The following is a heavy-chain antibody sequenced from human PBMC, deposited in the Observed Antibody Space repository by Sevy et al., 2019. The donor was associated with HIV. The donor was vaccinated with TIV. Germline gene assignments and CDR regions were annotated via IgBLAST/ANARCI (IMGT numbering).Heavy chain of an antibody. CDR2: ISAYNGNT. D-gene: IGHD2-2*01. CDR3: ARGYCSSTSCFEGYFDY. J-gene: IGHJ4*02. V-gene: IGHV1-18*01. Sequence: ASVKVSCKASGYTFTSYGISWVRQAPGQGLEWMGWISAYNGNTNYAQKLQGRVTMTTDTSTSTAYMELRSLRSDDTAVYYCARGYCSSTSCFEGYFDYWGQGTLVTVSS. CDR1: GYTFTSYG.